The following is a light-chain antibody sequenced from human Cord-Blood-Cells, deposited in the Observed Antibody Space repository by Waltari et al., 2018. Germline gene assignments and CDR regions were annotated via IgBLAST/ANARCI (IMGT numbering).Light chain of an antibody. V-gene: IGLV1-40*01. J-gene: IGLJ3*02. CDR3: QSYDSSLSVWV. Sequence: QSVLTQPPSLSGAPGQRVTISCTGISPNIGAGSDVHWYQQLPGTAPKPLIYGNSNRPSGVPDRFSGSKSGTSASLAITGLQAEDEADYYCQSYDSSLSVWVFGGGTKLTVL. CDR1: SPNIGAGSD. CDR2: GNS.